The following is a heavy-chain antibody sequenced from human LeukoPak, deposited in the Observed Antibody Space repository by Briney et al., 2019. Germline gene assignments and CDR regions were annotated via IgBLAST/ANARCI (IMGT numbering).Heavy chain of an antibody. V-gene: IGHV4-59*08. CDR2: IHYSGAT. CDR1: GGSISYDY. D-gene: IGHD2-21*02. CDR3: ATLRGASTAVFDS. Sequence: PSETLSLTCTVSGGSISYDYWSWIRQSPGKGLEWIGYIHYSGATNYSPSLKSRDTISVDTSKNQFSLKLSSVTAADTALYYCATLRGASTAVFDSWGQGALVTVSS. J-gene: IGHJ4*02.